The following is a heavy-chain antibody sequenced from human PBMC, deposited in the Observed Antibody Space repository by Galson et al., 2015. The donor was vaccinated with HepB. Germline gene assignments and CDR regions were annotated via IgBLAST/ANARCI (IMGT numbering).Heavy chain of an antibody. CDR3: TRERTSSGWYSDLDY. J-gene: IGHJ4*02. Sequence: SLRLSCAASGFTFSTYTMNWVRQAPGKGLEWVGFIRIKAYGGTTEYAASVKGRFSISREDSKSIAYLQMNSLKTEDTAVYYCTRERTSSGWYSDLDYWGQGTLVTVSS. D-gene: IGHD6-19*01. V-gene: IGHV3-49*04. CDR2: IRIKAYGGTT. CDR1: GFTFSTYT.